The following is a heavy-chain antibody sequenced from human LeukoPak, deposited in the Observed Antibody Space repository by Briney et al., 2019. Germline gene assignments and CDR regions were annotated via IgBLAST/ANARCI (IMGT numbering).Heavy chain of an antibody. Sequence: GGSLRLSCEASGFTFSNYAMNWVRQAPGKGLEWVSAISGNGGSTYYADSVKGRFTISRDNSKNTLSLQMNSLRAEDTAVYYCAKDGSSSSWYRYYYYMDVWGKGTTVTISS. CDR1: GFTFSNYA. CDR2: ISGNGGST. D-gene: IGHD6-13*01. V-gene: IGHV3-23*01. CDR3: AKDGSSSSWYRYYYYMDV. J-gene: IGHJ6*03.